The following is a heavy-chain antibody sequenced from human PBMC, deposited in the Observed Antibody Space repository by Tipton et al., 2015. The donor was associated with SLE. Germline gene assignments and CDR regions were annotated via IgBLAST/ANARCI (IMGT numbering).Heavy chain of an antibody. V-gene: IGHV1-8*01. CDR1: GYIFSSYD. CDR2: MNPNSGNT. CDR3: ARGRSSSTDPDAFDI. D-gene: IGHD6-6*01. Sequence: QSGPEVKKPGASVKVSCKASGYIFSSYDIYWVRQASGQGLEWMGWMNPNSGNTGYAQKFRGRVTITADKSTRTAYMELSSLRSEDTAVYYCARGRSSSTDPDAFDIWGQGTMVTVSS. J-gene: IGHJ3*02.